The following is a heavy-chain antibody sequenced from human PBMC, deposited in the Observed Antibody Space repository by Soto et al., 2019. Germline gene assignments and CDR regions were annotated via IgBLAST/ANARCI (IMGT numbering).Heavy chain of an antibody. CDR2: INHSGST. Sequence: QVQLQQWGAGLLKPSETLSLTCAVYGGSFSGYYWSWIRQPPGKGLEWIGEINHSGSTNYNPSLKSRVTISVDTSKNQFSLKLSSVTAADTAVYYCARGRAYSYGYRRAFLDYWGQGTLVTVSS. CDR1: GGSFSGYY. CDR3: ARGRAYSYGYRRAFLDY. D-gene: IGHD5-18*01. V-gene: IGHV4-34*01. J-gene: IGHJ4*02.